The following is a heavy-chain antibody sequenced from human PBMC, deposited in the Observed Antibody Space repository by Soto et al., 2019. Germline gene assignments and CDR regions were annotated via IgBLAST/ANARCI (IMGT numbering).Heavy chain of an antibody. V-gene: IGHV1-69*01. CDR2: SIPIFGTE. CDR1: GGNFSSYG. CDR3: AREGKSGSTMDRGVISDDAFDI. J-gene: IGHJ3*02. Sequence: QGQLVQSGAEVKKPGSSVKVSCKASGGNFSSYGISWVRQAPGQGLEWMGGSIPIFGTENYAQKFHGSVTITADEYTSTAYMELSSLRSEVTAVYYVAREGKSGSTMDRGVISDDAFDIWGQGTMVTVSS. D-gene: IGHD3-10*01.